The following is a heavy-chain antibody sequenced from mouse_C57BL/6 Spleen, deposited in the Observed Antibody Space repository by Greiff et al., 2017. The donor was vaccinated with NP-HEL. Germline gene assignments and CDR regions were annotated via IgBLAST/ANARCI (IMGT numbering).Heavy chain of an antibody. V-gene: IGHV1-82*01. CDR1: GYAFSSSW. CDR2: IYPGDGDT. D-gene: IGHD2-4*01. Sequence: VQLQQSGPELVKPGASVKISCKASGYAFSSSWMNWVKQRPGKGLEWIGRIYPGDGDTNYNGKFKGKATLTADKSSSTAYMQLSSLTSEDSAVYFCAQIYYDYAWFAYWGQGTLVTVSA. CDR3: AQIYYDYAWFAY. J-gene: IGHJ3*01.